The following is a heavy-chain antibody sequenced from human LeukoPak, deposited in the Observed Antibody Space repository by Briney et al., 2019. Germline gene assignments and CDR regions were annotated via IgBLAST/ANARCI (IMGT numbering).Heavy chain of an antibody. CDR3: ARNPAPMITFGGVIVIPDYFDY. CDR1: GGSFSGYY. J-gene: IGHJ4*02. Sequence: PSETLSLTCAVYGGSFSGYYWSWIRQPPGKGLEWIGSIYHSGSTYYNPSLKSRVTISVDTSKNQFSLKLSSVTAADTAVYYCARNPAPMITFGGVIVIPDYFDYWGQGTLVTVSS. D-gene: IGHD3-16*02. CDR2: IYHSGST. V-gene: IGHV4-34*01.